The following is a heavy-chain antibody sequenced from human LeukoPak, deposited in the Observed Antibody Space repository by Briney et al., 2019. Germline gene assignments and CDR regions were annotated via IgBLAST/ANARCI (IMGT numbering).Heavy chain of an antibody. D-gene: IGHD1-1*01. CDR3: AKQYNSGFYYYYYMDV. CDR1: GFTFTTYA. CDR2: ISDNGGRT. Sequence: GGSLRLSCAASGFTFTTYAMNWVRQAPGKGVEWVSTISDNGGRTYYADSVKGRFTISRDNSKNTLYLQMNSLRAEDTALYYCAKQYNSGFYYYYYMDVWGKGTTVTVSS. J-gene: IGHJ6*03. V-gene: IGHV3-23*01.